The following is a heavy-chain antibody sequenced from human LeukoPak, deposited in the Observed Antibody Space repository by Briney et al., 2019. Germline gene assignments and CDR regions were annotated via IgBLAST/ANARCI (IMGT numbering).Heavy chain of an antibody. D-gene: IGHD3-22*01. CDR2: ISGYNGNT. Sequence: ASVKVSCKASGDTFTSYGINWVRQAPGQGLEWMGWISGYNGNTNYAQKLQGRVTLTTDTSTRTAYMELRSLRSDDTAVYYCASLKNYYDSSGYLVTEAFDIWGQGTTVTVSS. V-gene: IGHV1-18*01. J-gene: IGHJ3*02. CDR1: GDTFTSYG. CDR3: ASLKNYYDSSGYLVTEAFDI.